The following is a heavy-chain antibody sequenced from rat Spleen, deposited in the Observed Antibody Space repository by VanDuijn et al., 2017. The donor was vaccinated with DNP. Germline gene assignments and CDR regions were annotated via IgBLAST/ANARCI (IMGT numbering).Heavy chain of an antibody. V-gene: IGHV5-31*01. CDR3: VTSPGPNWFAH. CDR1: GFTFNNYW. J-gene: IGHJ3*01. Sequence: EVQLVESGGDLVQPGRSLKVSCVVSGFTFNNYWMTWIRQVPGKGLEWVASISHDGGGTFYGDSVKGRFTISRENAKTTLYLRMNSLRSEDTATYYCVTSPGPNWFAHWGQGTLVTVSS. CDR2: ISHDGGGT. D-gene: IGHD1-4*01.